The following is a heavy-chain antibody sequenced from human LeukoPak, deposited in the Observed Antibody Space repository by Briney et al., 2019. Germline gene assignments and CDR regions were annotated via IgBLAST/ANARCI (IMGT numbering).Heavy chain of an antibody. Sequence: SETLSLTCAVYGASFSGYYWTWISQPPGKGLEWIGETYHNGSTDYNPSLKSRVTISVDTSKNQFSLKVTSVTAADTAVYFCARARMDCSGGICYSSYSDYWGQGTLVTVSS. D-gene: IGHD2-15*01. V-gene: IGHV4-34*01. CDR1: GASFSGYY. CDR2: TYHNGST. J-gene: IGHJ4*02. CDR3: ARARMDCSGGICYSSYSDY.